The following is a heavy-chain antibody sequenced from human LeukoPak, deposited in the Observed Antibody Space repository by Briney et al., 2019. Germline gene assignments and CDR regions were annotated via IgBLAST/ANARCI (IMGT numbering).Heavy chain of an antibody. J-gene: IGHJ5*02. D-gene: IGHD6-13*01. V-gene: IGHV4-30-4*01. CDR2: IYYSGST. Sequence: KPSETLSLTCTVSGGSISSGDYYWSWIRQPPGKGLEWIGYIYYSGSTYYNPSLKSRVTISVDTSKNQFSLKLSSVTAADTAVYYCASSGYSSSWYSGVRGWFDPWGQGTLVTVSS. CDR3: ASSGYSSSWYSGVRGWFDP. CDR1: GGSISSGDYY.